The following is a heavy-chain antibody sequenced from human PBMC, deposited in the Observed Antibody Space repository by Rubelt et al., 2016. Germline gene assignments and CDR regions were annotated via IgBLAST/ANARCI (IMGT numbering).Heavy chain of an antibody. CDR2: VYCDDDK. D-gene: IGHD5-18*01. Sequence: QESGPGLEKPSETLSLTCTVSGGSISSSGYYWGWIRPPPGQALEWLALVYCDDDKRCGPSLQSRFTNTKDTSKNQVVLTMTNMDPVDTATYDCAHSEYTYGRFDYWGQGTLVTVSS. CDR1: GGSISSSGYY. J-gene: IGHJ4*02. CDR3: AHSEYTYGRFDY. V-gene: IGHV2-5*05.